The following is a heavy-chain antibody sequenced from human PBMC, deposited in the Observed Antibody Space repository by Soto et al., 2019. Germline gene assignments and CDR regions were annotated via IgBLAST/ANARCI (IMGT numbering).Heavy chain of an antibody. V-gene: IGHV1-2*02. J-gene: IGHJ6*02. CDR2: INPNSGGT. Sequence: ASVKVSCKASGYTFTGYYMHWVRQAPGQGLEWMGWINPNSGGTNYAQKFQGRVTMTRDTSISTAYMELSRLRSDDTAVYYCAREVRSLSDYYGMDVWRQGTTATVSS. D-gene: IGHD3-10*01. CDR3: AREVRSLSDYYGMDV. CDR1: GYTFTGYY.